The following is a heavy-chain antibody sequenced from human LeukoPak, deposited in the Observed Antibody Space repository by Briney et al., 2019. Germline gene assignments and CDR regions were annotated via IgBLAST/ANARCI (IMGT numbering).Heavy chain of an antibody. Sequence: SETLSLTCTVSGGSISNYNYYWGWIRQPPGKGLEWIGSIYYSGSTYYNPSLKSRVTISVDTSKNQFSLKLSSVTAADTAVYYCARAYSSSGNFQHWGQGTLVTVSS. CDR2: IYYSGST. CDR3: ARAYSSSGNFQH. V-gene: IGHV4-39*07. D-gene: IGHD6-13*01. J-gene: IGHJ1*01. CDR1: GGSISNYNYY.